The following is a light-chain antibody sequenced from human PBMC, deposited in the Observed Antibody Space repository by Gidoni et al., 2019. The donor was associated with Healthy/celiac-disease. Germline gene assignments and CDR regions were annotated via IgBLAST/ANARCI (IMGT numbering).Light chain of an antibody. V-gene: IGKV1-27*01. Sequence: IQITQSPSSLSASVGDRLTITCRVSQGISNYLAWYQQKPGKVPKLLIYAASTLQSGVPSRFSGSGSGTDFTLTISSLQPEDVATYYCQKYNSAPRTFGQGTKVEIK. CDR3: QKYNSAPRT. J-gene: IGKJ1*01. CDR2: AAS. CDR1: QGISNY.